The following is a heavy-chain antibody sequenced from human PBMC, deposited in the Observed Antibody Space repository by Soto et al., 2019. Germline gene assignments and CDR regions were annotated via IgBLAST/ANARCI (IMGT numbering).Heavy chain of an antibody. J-gene: IGHJ4*02. V-gene: IGHV3-23*01. CDR3: AKTGLLWFGELFSYFDY. CDR1: GFTFSSYA. D-gene: IGHD3-10*01. CDR2: ISGSGGST. Sequence: EVQLLESGGGLVQPGGSLRLSCAASGFTFSSYAMSWVRQAPGKGLEWVSAISGSGGSTYYADSVKGRYTISRENSKNTLYLQMNSLRAEDTAVYYCAKTGLLWFGELFSYFDYWGQGTLVTVSS.